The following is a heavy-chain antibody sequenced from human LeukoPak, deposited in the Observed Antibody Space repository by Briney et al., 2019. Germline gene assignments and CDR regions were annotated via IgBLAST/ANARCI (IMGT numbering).Heavy chain of an antibody. V-gene: IGHV3-49*04. CDR3: TRVGTGDSDYDGMDV. CDR2: IRSKAYGGTT. Sequence: GGSLRLSCTASGFTFGDYAMSWVRQAPGKGLEWVGFIRSKAYGGTTEYAASVKGRFTISTDDSKSIAYLQMNSLKTEDTAVYYCTRVGTGDSDYDGMDVWGQGTTVTVSS. CDR1: GFTFGDYA. J-gene: IGHJ6*02. D-gene: IGHD7-27*01.